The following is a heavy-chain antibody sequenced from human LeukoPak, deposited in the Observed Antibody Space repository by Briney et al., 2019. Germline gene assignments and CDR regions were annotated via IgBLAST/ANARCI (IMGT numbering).Heavy chain of an antibody. D-gene: IGHD2-8*01. J-gene: IGHJ4*02. CDR2: INPSGGST. CDR3: GIVLMVYAIGY. CDR1: GYTFTSYY. V-gene: IGHV1-46*03. Sequence: ASVKVSCKASGYTFTSYYMHWVRQAPGQGLEWMGIINPSGGSTSYAQKFQGRVTMTRDMSTSTAYMELSSLRSEDTAVYYCGIVLMVYAIGYWGQGTLVTVSS.